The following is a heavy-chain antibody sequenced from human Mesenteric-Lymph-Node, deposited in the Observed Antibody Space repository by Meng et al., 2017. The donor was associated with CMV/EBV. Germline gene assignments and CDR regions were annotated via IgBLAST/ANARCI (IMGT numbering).Heavy chain of an antibody. D-gene: IGHD6-6*01. J-gene: IGHJ4*02. V-gene: IGHV3-23*01. Sequence: AASGFTFSSYAMSWVRQAAGKGLEWVSAIGGSGGSTYYADSVKGRFTISRDNSKNTLYLQMNSLRAEDTAVYYGAKDRYVAARLEDYWGQGTLVTVSS. CDR3: AKDRYVAARLEDY. CDR2: IGGSGGST. CDR1: GFTFSSYA.